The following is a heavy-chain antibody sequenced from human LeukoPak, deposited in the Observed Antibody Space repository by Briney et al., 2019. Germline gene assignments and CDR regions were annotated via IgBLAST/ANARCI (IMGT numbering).Heavy chain of an antibody. V-gene: IGHV4-39*07. Sequence: PSETLSPTCTVSGGSISSSSYYWGWIRQPPGKGLEWIGSIYYSGSTYYNPSLKSRVTISVDTSKNQFSLKLSSVTAADTAVYYCARVPGLRYFDWSSQPNYPNWFDPWGQGTLVTVSS. CDR1: GGSISSSSYY. D-gene: IGHD3-9*01. J-gene: IGHJ5*02. CDR2: IYYSGST. CDR3: ARVPGLRYFDWSSQPNYPNWFDP.